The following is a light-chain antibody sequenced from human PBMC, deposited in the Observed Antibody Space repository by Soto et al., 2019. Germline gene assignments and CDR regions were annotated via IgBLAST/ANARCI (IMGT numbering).Light chain of an antibody. CDR3: QQYGRSPST. Sequence: EIVLTQSPGTLSLSPGERATLSCRASQSVSSSYLAWYQQKPGQAPRLLIYGASSRATGIPDRSSGSGSGTDFTLTISRLEPEDFAVYYCQQYGRSPSTFGGGTKVEIK. CDR2: GAS. CDR1: QSVSSSY. J-gene: IGKJ4*01. V-gene: IGKV3-20*01.